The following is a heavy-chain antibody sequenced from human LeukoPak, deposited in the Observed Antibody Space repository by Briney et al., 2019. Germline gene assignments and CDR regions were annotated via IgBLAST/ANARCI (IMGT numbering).Heavy chain of an antibody. D-gene: IGHD3-10*01. CDR1: GFTFNNYA. CDR2: ISGSGGST. CDR3: AKRYYGSGDSRTFDI. Sequence: GGSLRLSCAASGFTFNNYAMSWVRQAPGKGLEWVSVISGSGGSTYYVDSVKGRFTISRDNSKNTLFLQMNSLRAEDTAVYYCAKRYYGSGDSRTFDIWGQGTMVTVSS. V-gene: IGHV3-23*01. J-gene: IGHJ3*02.